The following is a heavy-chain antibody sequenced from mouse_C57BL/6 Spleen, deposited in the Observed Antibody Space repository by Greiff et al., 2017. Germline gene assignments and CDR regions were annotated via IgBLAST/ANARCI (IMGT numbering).Heavy chain of an antibody. CDR3: ARAYYYGSSRYYAMDY. J-gene: IGHJ4*01. Sequence: QVQLQQPGAELVKPGASVKMSCKASGYTFTSYWITWVKQRPGQGLEWIGDIYPGSGSTNYNEKFKSKATLTVDTSSSTAYMQRSSLTSEDSAVYYCARAYYYGSSRYYAMDYWGQGTSVTGSS. D-gene: IGHD1-1*01. CDR2: IYPGSGST. CDR1: GYTFTSYW. V-gene: IGHV1-55*01.